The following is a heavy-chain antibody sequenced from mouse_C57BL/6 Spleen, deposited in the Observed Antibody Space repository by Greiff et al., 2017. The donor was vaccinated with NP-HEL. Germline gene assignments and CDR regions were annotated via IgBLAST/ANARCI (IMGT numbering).Heavy chain of an antibody. D-gene: IGHD2-1*01. V-gene: IGHV1-80*01. Sequence: QVHVKQSGAELVKPGASVKISCKASGYAFSSYWMNWVKQRPGKGLEWIGQIYPGDGDTNYNGKFKGKATLTADKSSSTAYMQLSSLTSEDSAVYFCARPVYGNFYFDYWGQGTTLTVSS. CDR1: GYAFSSYW. CDR2: IYPGDGDT. CDR3: ARPVYGNFYFDY. J-gene: IGHJ2*01.